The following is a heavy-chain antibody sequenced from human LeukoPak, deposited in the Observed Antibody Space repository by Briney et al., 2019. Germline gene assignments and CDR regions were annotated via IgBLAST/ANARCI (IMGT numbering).Heavy chain of an antibody. CDR3: ARVPHRGVATIINFDY. J-gene: IGHJ4*02. CDR1: GFTVSSNY. CDR2: IYSGGST. D-gene: IGHD5-12*01. Sequence: GGSLRLSCAASGFTVSSNYMSWVRQAPGKGLEWVSVIYSGGSTYYADSVKGRFTISRDNSKNTLYLQMNSLRAEDTAVYYCARVPHRGVATIINFDYWGQGTLVTVSS. V-gene: IGHV3-53*01.